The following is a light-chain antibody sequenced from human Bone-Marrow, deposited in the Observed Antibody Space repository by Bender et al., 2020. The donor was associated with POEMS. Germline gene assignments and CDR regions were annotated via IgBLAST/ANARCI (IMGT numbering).Light chain of an antibody. J-gene: IGLJ2*01. CDR2: QDT. CDR1: DLGDKY. V-gene: IGLV3-1*01. Sequence: SYEVTQPPSVSVSPGQTASITCSGDDLGDKYVAWYQQKPGQSPVLVIYQDTKRPSGIPERFSGSNSGNTATLTISGTQAMNKDDYYCQAWDTYSVIFGGGTKLTV. CDR3: QAWDTYSVI.